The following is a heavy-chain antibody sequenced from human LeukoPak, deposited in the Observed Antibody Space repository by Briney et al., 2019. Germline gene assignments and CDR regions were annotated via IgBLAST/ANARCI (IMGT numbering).Heavy chain of an antibody. V-gene: IGHV1-3*01. CDR2: INAGNGNT. Sequence: GASVKVSCKASGYTFTSYAMHWVRQAPGQRLEWMGWINAGNGNTKYSQKFQGRVTITRDTSASTAYMELSSLRSEDTAVYYCATEKFTIFGVVIPFDYWGQGTLVTVSS. CDR3: ATEKFTIFGVVIPFDY. CDR1: GYTFTSYA. J-gene: IGHJ4*02. D-gene: IGHD3-3*01.